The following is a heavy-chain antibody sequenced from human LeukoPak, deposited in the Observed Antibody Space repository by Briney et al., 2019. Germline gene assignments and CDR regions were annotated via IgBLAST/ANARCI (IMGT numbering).Heavy chain of an antibody. CDR3: ARGRLLARWLANNWFDP. J-gene: IGHJ5*02. CDR2: INPNSGGT. Sequence: GASVKVSCKASGYTLTGYYMHWVRQAPGQGLEWMGRINPNSGGTNYAQKFQGRVTMTRDTSVSTAYMELSRLRSDDTAVYYCARGRLLARWLANNWFDPWGQGSLVTVSS. V-gene: IGHV1-2*06. CDR1: GYTLTGYY. D-gene: IGHD6-19*01.